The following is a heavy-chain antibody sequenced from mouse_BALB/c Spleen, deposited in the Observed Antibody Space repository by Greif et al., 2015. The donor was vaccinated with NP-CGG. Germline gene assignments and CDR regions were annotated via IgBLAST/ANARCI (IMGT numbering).Heavy chain of an antibody. CDR1: GFTFTDYY. J-gene: IGHJ4*01. V-gene: IGHV7-3*02. CDR3: ARPYFDYEDFYAMDY. Sequence: DVKLVESGGGLVQPGGSLRLSCATSGFTFTDYYMSWVRQPPGKALEWLGFIRNKANDYTTEYSASVKGRFTISRDNSHSILYLQMNTQRAEDSATYYCARPYFDYEDFYAMDYWGQGTSVTVSS. CDR2: IRNKANDYTT. D-gene: IGHD2-4*01.